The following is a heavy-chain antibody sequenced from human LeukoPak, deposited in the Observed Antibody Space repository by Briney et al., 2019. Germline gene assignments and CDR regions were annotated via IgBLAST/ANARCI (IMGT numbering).Heavy chain of an antibody. V-gene: IGHV3-7*03. J-gene: IGHJ4*02. D-gene: IGHD6-19*01. CDR1: GFTFSSHW. CDR2: IKQDGSEK. CDR3: ARVRGPYSSVWYYFHY. Sequence: GGSLRLSCAVSGFTFSSHWMSWVRQAPGKGLAWVANIKQDGSEKYYVDSVKDRFTISRDNAKNSLYLQVNSLRAEDTPVYYCARVRGPYSSVWYYFHYWGQRTLDSVSS.